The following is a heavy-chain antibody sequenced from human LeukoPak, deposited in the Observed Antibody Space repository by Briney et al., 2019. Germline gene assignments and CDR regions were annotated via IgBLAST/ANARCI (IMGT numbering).Heavy chain of an antibody. V-gene: IGHV1-69*13. CDR2: ILPIVNTA. CDR3: ARLTIGDYGDRESGFDY. CDR1: GGSFSSYA. D-gene: IGHD4-17*01. J-gene: IGHJ4*02. Sequence: GASVKRSCKASGGSFSSYAISWVRQAPGQGLEWMGGILPIVNTADYAQKFQGRVTITADESTSTAYMDLSSLRSEDTAVYYCARLTIGDYGDRESGFDYWGQGTLVTVSS.